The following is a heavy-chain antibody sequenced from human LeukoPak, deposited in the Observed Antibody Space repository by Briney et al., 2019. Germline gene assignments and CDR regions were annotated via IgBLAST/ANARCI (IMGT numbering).Heavy chain of an antibody. V-gene: IGHV3-33*01. J-gene: IGHJ4*02. CDR2: IWYDGGNK. CDR1: GFTFSSYG. Sequence: HPGGSLRLSCAASGFTFSSYGMHWVRQAPGKGLEWVAVIWYDGGNKYYADSVKGRFTISRDNSKNTLYLQMNSLRAEDTAVYYCARGYGGNPFDYWGQGTLVTVSS. D-gene: IGHD4-23*01. CDR3: ARGYGGNPFDY.